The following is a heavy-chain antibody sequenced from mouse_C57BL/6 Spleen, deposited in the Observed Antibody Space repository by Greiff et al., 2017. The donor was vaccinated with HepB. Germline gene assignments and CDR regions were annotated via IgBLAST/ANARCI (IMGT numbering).Heavy chain of an antibody. D-gene: IGHD2-1*01. CDR2: IYPGDGDT. J-gene: IGHJ4*01. CDR1: GYAFSSSW. V-gene: IGHV1-82*01. Sequence: QVQLQQSGPELVKPGASVKISCKASGYAFSSSWMNWVKQRPGKGLEWIGRIYPGDGDTNYNGKFKGKATLTADKSSSTAYMQLSSLTSEDSAVYFCAGRRAYGNYKDYAMDYWGQGTSVTVSS. CDR3: AGRRAYGNYKDYAMDY.